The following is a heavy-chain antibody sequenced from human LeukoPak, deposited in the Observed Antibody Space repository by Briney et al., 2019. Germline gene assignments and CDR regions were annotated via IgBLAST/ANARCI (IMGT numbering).Heavy chain of an antibody. Sequence: SQTLSLTCTVSGGSISSGDYYWRWIRQPPGTGLEWIGYIYYSGSTYYNPSLNSRVTISVVTSKNQFSLQLNSVTAADTAVYYCVRHDGRSGGTMGALDSWGQGSLVTVSS. V-gene: IGHV4-30-4*01. CDR1: GGSISSGDYY. CDR3: VRHDGRSGGTMGALDS. D-gene: IGHD4-23*01. CDR2: IYYSGST. J-gene: IGHJ4*02.